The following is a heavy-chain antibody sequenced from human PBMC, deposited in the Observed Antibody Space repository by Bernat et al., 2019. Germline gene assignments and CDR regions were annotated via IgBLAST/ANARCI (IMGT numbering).Heavy chain of an antibody. CDR1: GGSISSYY. CDR2: IYYSGST. D-gene: IGHD6-13*01. CDR3: AGGSSWSNPYLYYYGMDV. J-gene: IGHJ6*02. V-gene: IGHV4-59*08. Sequence: QVQLQESGPGLVKPSETLSLTCTVSGGSISSYYWSWIRQPPGKGLEWIGYIYYSGSTNYNPSLKSRVTISVDTSKNQFSLKLSPVTAADTAVYYCAGGSSWSNPYLYYYGMDVWGQGTTVTVSS.